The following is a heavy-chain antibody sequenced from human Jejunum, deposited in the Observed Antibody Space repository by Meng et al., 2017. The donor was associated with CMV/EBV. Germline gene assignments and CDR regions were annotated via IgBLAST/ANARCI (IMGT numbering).Heavy chain of an antibody. V-gene: IGHV4-4*07. CDR1: GGSISTSG. Sequence: QLKGHGPGLVQPSEPRSLTCMVSGGSISTSGWTWIRQPAGKGLEWIGRIYTSGSTHYTPSLKSRVTMSVDTSKNQFSLKLSSVTAADTAVYYCARENSGYDYWGQGTLVTVSS. J-gene: IGHJ4*02. CDR2: IYTSGST. CDR3: ARENSGYDY. D-gene: IGHD5-12*01.